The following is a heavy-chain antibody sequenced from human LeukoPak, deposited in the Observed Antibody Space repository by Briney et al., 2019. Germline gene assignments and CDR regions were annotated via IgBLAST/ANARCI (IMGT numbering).Heavy chain of an antibody. D-gene: IGHD3-3*01. V-gene: IGHV3-21*01. J-gene: IGHJ4*02. Sequence: GGSLRLSCVASGFTFSNYSMNWVRQAPGKGLEWVSSISSSSSYIYYADSVKGRFTISRDNAKNSLYLQMNSLRAEDTAVYYCARDQGVIFGVVIIGYFDYWGQGTLVTVSS. CDR1: GFTFSNYS. CDR3: ARDQGVIFGVVIIGYFDY. CDR2: ISSSSSYI.